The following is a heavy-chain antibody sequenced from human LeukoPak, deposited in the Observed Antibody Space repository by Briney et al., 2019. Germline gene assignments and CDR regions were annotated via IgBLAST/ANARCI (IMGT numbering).Heavy chain of an antibody. D-gene: IGHD3-3*01. CDR3: ARDLRFLDWFDP. V-gene: IGHV1-3*01. CDR2: INAGNGNT. Sequence: GASVKVSCKASGYTFTSYAMHWVRQAPGQRLEWMGWINAGNGNTKYSQKFQGRVTITRDTSASTAYVELSSLRSEDTAVYYCARDLRFLDWFDPWGQGTLVTVSS. J-gene: IGHJ5*02. CDR1: GYTFTSYA.